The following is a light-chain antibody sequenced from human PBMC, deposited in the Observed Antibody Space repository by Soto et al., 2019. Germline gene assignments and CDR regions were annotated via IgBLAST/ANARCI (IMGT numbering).Light chain of an antibody. CDR2: DVN. CDR1: SSDVGAYTY. J-gene: IGLJ2*01. CDR3: CSYAGSLTLL. Sequence: QAVVTQPRSVSGSPGQSVTISCTGTSSDVGAYTYVTWYQQHPDKAPKLMIYDVNKRPSGVPDRFSGSKSGNTASLTISGLQAEDEADYYCCSYAGSLTLLFGGGTKLTVL. V-gene: IGLV2-11*01.